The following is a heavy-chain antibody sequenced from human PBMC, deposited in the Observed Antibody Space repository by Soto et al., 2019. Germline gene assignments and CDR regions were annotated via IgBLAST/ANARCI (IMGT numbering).Heavy chain of an antibody. Sequence: SLRLSCSASLFTFSSYGMHWVLQAPGKGLEWVALISYDGSNKYYPDSVKGRFTISRDNSKNTLYLQMNSLRAEDTAVYYCAKDDEMATNVEYWGQGTLVTVSS. D-gene: IGHD5-12*01. J-gene: IGHJ4*02. V-gene: IGHV3-30*18. CDR2: ISYDGSNK. CDR3: AKDDEMATNVEY. CDR1: LFTFSSYG.